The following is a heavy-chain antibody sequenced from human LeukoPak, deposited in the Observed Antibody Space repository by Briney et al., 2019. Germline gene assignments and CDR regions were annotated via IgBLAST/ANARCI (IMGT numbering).Heavy chain of an antibody. CDR3: ARERRDSSGWYDY. CDR1: GGSFSGYY. CDR2: INHSGST. Sequence: PSETLSLTCAVYGGSFSGYYWSWIRQPPGKGLEWIGEINHSGSTNYNPSLKSRVTISVDTSKNQFSLKLSSVTAAVTAVYYCARERRDSSGWYDYWGQGTLVTVSS. V-gene: IGHV4-34*01. D-gene: IGHD6-19*01. J-gene: IGHJ4*02.